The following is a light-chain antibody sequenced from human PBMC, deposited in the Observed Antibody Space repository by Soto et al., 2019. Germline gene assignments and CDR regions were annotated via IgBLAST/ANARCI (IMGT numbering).Light chain of an antibody. CDR3: QVWDSSSDQPGV. J-gene: IGLJ1*01. Sequence: SYELTQPPSVSVAPGQTARITCGGTNIGSKSVHWYQQKPGQAPVLVVYDDSDRPSGIPERFSGSNSGNTATLTISRVEAGDEADYYCQVWDSSSDQPGVFGTGTKVTVL. CDR1: NIGSKS. CDR2: DDS. V-gene: IGLV3-21*02.